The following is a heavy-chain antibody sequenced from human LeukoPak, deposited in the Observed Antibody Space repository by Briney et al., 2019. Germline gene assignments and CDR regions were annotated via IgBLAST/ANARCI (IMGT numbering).Heavy chain of an antibody. V-gene: IGHV3-23*01. Sequence: GGSLRLSCAASGFTFSSYAMSWVRQAPGKGLEGVSAISGSGGSTYYADSVKGRFTIPRDNSKNTLYLQMNSLRAEDTAVYYCAKVYYYDSSGPFDYWGQGTLVTVSS. CDR2: ISGSGGST. CDR1: GFTFSSYA. CDR3: AKVYYYDSSGPFDY. J-gene: IGHJ4*02. D-gene: IGHD3-22*01.